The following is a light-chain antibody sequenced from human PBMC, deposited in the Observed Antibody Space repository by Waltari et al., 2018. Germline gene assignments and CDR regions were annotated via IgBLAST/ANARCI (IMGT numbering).Light chain of an antibody. Sequence: EIIMTQSPGTLSLLPGERATLSCRASQNVNSNLAWYQQKPGQAPRLLIYGASIRATGIPARFSGSGSGTQFTLTINSLQSEDSAVYFCQQHNDWPPWTFGQGTKVELK. V-gene: IGKV3-15*01. CDR1: QNVNSN. CDR3: QQHNDWPPWT. J-gene: IGKJ1*01. CDR2: GAS.